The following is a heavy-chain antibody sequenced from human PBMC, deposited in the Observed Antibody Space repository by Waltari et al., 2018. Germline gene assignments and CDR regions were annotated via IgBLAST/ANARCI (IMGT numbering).Heavy chain of an antibody. CDR3: AKEGINSSWNITFDY. J-gene: IGHJ4*02. V-gene: IGHV3-23*04. Sequence: EVQLVASGGGLVQPGRSLRLSCAASGFTFNSYGMSWVRQAPGKGLEWVSAISGSGGSTYYADSVKGRFTITRDNSKNTLFLQMNSLRAEDTAVYYCAKEGINSSWNITFDYWGQGTLVTVSS. D-gene: IGHD6-13*01. CDR2: ISGSGGST. CDR1: GFTFNSYG.